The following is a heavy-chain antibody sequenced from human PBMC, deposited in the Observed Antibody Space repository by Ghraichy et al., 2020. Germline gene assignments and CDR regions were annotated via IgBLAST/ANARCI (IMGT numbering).Heavy chain of an antibody. CDR2: ISSSSSTI. CDR1: GFTFSSYS. D-gene: IGHD3-22*01. CDR3: ARASPKWLLRRLGIDY. V-gene: IGHV3-48*02. Sequence: GGSLRLSCAASGFTFSSYSMNWVRQAPGKGLEWVSYISSSSSTIYYADSVKGRFTISRDNAKNSLYLQMNSLRDEDTAVYYCARASPKWLLRRLGIDYWGQGTLVTVSS. J-gene: IGHJ4*02.